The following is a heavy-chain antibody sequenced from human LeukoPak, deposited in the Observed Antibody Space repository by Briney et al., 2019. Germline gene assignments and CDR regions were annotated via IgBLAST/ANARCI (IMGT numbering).Heavy chain of an antibody. J-gene: IGHJ4*02. CDR1: GYTFTTYA. CDR3: ARDREDYDFWSGYSGY. V-gene: IGHV1-18*01. Sequence: ASVKVSCKTSGYTFTTYAINWVRQAPGQGLEWMGWISAYNGNTNYAQKLQGRVTMTTDTSTSTAYMELRSLRSDDTAVYYCARDREDYDFWSGYSGYWGQGTLVTVSS. D-gene: IGHD3-3*01. CDR2: ISAYNGNT.